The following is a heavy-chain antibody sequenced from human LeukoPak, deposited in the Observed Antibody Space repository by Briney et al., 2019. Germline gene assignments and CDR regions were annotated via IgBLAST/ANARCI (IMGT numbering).Heavy chain of an antibody. CDR1: GFTFSNAW. J-gene: IGHJ4*02. D-gene: IGHD5-18*01. Sequence: PGGSLRLSCAASGFTFSNAWMSWVRQAPGKGLEWVGRIKSKTDGGTTDYAAPVKGRFTISRDDSKNTLYLQMNSLKTEDTAVYYCTTDQQLWQYFDYWGQGTLVTVSS. CDR2: IKSKTDGGTT. CDR3: TTDQQLWQYFDY. V-gene: IGHV3-15*01.